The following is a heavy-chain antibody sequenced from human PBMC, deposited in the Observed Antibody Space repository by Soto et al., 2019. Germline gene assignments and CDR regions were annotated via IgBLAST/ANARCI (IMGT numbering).Heavy chain of an antibody. CDR2: ISYDGSNK. Sequence: QPGGSLRLSCAASGFTFSSYAMHWVRQAPGKGLEWVAVISYDGSNKYYADSVKGRFTISRDNSKNTLYLQMNSLRAEDTAVYYCARGQDYDILTGYYRIKNWFDPWGQGTLVTVSS. CDR3: ARGQDYDILTGYYRIKNWFDP. D-gene: IGHD3-9*01. J-gene: IGHJ5*02. CDR1: GFTFSSYA. V-gene: IGHV3-30-3*01.